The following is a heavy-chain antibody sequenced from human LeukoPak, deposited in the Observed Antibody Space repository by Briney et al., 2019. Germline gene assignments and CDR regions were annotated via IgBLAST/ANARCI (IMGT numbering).Heavy chain of an antibody. CDR3: AKDQHTVVVIAIRGYYFDY. CDR2: ISGSGGST. J-gene: IGHJ4*02. V-gene: IGHV3-23*01. CDR1: GFTFSSYA. D-gene: IGHD2-21*01. Sequence: GGSLRLSCAASGFTFSSYAMSWVRQAPGKGLEWVSAISGSGGSTYYADSVKGRFTISRDNSKNTLYLQMNSLRAEDTAVYYCAKDQHTVVVIAIRGYYFDYWGQGTLVTVSS.